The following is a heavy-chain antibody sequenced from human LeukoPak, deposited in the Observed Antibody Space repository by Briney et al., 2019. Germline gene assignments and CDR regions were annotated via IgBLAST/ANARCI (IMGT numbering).Heavy chain of an antibody. CDR1: GGSISSYY. D-gene: IGHD6-19*01. CDR3: ARGQAVAGASSVFDY. J-gene: IGHJ4*02. Sequence: SETLSLTCTVSGGSISSYYWSWIRQPAGKGLEWIGRIYTSGSTNYNPSLKSRVTMSVDTSKNQFSLKLSSVTAADTAVYYCARGQAVAGASSVFDYWGQGTLVTVSS. CDR2: IYTSGST. V-gene: IGHV4-4*07.